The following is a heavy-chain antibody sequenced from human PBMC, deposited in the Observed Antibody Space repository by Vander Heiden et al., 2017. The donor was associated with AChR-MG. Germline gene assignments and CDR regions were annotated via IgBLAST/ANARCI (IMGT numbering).Heavy chain of an antibody. D-gene: IGHD2-15*01. J-gene: IGHJ3*02. CDR1: GGSISSGGYS. Sequence: QLQLQESGSGLVKPSQTLSLTCAVSGGSISSGGYSWSWIRQPPGKGLEWIGYIYHSGSTYYNPSLKSRVTISVDRSKNQFSLKLSSVTAADTAVYYCARSYCSGGSCYRKDAFDIWGQGTMVTVSS. V-gene: IGHV4-30-2*01. CDR3: ARSYCSGGSCYRKDAFDI. CDR2: IYHSGST.